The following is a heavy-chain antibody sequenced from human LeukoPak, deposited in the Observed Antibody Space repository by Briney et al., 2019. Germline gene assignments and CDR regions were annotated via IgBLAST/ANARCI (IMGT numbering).Heavy chain of an antibody. V-gene: IGHV1-2*02. CDR3: ASEGELGYCSSTSCPIDY. D-gene: IGHD2-2*01. CDR1: GGSFSSYA. J-gene: IGHJ4*02. Sequence: GASVKVSCKASGGSFSSYAISWVRQAPGQGLEWMGWINPNSGGTNYAQKFQGRVTMTRDTSISTAYMDLSRLRSDDTALYYCASEGELGYCSSTSCPIDYWGQGTLVTVSS. CDR2: INPNSGGT.